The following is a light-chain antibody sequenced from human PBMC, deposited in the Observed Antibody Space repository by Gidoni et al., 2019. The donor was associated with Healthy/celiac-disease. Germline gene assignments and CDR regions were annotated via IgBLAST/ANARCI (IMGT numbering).Light chain of an antibody. CDR3: QQYDNLPRWT. CDR1: QDISNY. Sequence: DIQMTQSPSSLSASVGDRVTITCQASQDISNYLNWYQQKPGKAPKLLIYDASNLETGVPSRFSGSGSETDFTFTISSLQPEDIATYYCQQYDNLPRWTFXQXTKVEIK. V-gene: IGKV1-33*01. J-gene: IGKJ1*01. CDR2: DAS.